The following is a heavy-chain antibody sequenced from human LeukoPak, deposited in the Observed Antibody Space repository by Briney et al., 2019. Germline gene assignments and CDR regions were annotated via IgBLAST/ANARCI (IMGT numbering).Heavy chain of an antibody. J-gene: IGHJ5*02. Sequence: ASVKVSCKASGYSITSYYMHWARQAPGQGLEWMGLINLSVGDTTYTQKFQGRVTMTRDTSTSTVYMELSSLRSEDTAVYYCARESVVVGSESFDPWGQGTLVTVSS. CDR3: ARESVVVGSESFDP. CDR2: INLSVGDT. V-gene: IGHV1-46*01. CDR1: GYSITSYY. D-gene: IGHD2-15*01.